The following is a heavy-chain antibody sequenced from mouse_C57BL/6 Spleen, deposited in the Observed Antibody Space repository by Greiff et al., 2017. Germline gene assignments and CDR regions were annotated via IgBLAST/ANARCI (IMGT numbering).Heavy chain of an antibody. Sequence: QVQLQQPGAELVKPGASVKMSCKASGYTFTSYWITWVKQRPGQGLEWIGDIYPGSGSTNYNGKFKGKATLTADKSSSTAYMQLSSLTSEDSAVYFCARMDYGTPRFAYWGQGTLVTVSA. CDR1: GYTFTSYW. CDR3: ARMDYGTPRFAY. J-gene: IGHJ3*01. D-gene: IGHD1-1*01. CDR2: IYPGSGST. V-gene: IGHV1-55*01.